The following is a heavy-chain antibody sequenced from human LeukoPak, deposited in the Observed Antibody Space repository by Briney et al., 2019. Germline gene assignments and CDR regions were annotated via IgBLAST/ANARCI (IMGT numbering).Heavy chain of an antibody. J-gene: IGHJ5*02. V-gene: IGHV1-69*02. Sequence: SVKVSCKASGGTLSKYNVNWVRQAPGQGLEWTGRIIPSREITNYAQRFQGRVTITADKSASTAYMELSSLGSDDTAVYYCARGRTAYDNRAHLWGQGTLLTVSS. CDR2: IIPSREIT. CDR1: GGTLSKYN. D-gene: IGHD5-12*01. CDR3: ARGRTAYDNRAHL.